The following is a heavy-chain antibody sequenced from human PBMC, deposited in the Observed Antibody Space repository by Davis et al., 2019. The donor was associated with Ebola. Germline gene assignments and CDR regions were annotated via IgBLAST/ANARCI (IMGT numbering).Heavy chain of an antibody. Sequence: GESLKISCAASGFTFRSYEMNWVRPAPGKGLEWVAVISYDGSNKYYADSVKGRFTISRDNSKNTLYLQMNSLRAEDTAVYYCARATMVRGVPFDYWGQGTLVTVSS. D-gene: IGHD3-10*01. CDR1: GFTFRSYE. V-gene: IGHV3-30-3*01. CDR3: ARATMVRGVPFDY. CDR2: ISYDGSNK. J-gene: IGHJ4*02.